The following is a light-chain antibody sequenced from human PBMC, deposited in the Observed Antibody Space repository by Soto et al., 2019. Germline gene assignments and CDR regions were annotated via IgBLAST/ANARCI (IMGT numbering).Light chain of an antibody. CDR1: QSVFTY. CDR3: QQSYTSLPT. V-gene: IGKV1-39*01. Sequence: DIPMTQSPSSLSAAVGDRVTITCRAGQSVFTYLNGCQQIPGKAPKLLIFEASSFQTEVPARFSGSGAGTEFNLTISSLQPEDFATYYCQQSYTSLPTFGHGTKGEI. CDR2: EAS. J-gene: IGKJ1*01.